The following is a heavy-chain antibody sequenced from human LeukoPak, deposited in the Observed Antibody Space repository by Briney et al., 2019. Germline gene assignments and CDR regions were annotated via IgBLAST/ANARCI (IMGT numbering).Heavy chain of an antibody. CDR2: ISGSGGDT. Sequence: GGSLRLSCAASGFTFSSYAMIWVRQAPGKGLEWVSAISGSGGDTYYADSVRGRSTIFRDNSKNTVYLRMNSLRAEDTAVYYCAEDPWGSRGYFDYWGQGTLVTVSS. J-gene: IGHJ4*02. V-gene: IGHV3-23*01. CDR3: AEDPWGSRGYFDY. CDR1: GFTFSSYA. D-gene: IGHD7-27*01.